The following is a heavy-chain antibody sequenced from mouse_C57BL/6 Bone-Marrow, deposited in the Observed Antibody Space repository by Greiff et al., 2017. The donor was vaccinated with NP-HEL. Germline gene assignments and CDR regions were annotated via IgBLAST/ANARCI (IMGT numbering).Heavy chain of an antibody. Sequence: EVQLQQSGGGLVQPGGSMKLSCVASGFTFSNYWMNWVRQSPEKGLEWVAQIRLKSDNYATHYAESVKGRFTISRDDSKSSVYLQMNNLRAEDTGIYYCTGGSSFYWYFDVWGTGTTVTVSS. CDR2: IRLKSDNYAT. D-gene: IGHD1-1*01. J-gene: IGHJ1*03. V-gene: IGHV6-3*01. CDR3: TGGSSFYWYFDV. CDR1: GFTFSNYW.